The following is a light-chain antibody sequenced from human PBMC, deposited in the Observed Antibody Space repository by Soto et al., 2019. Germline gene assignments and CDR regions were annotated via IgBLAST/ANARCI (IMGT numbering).Light chain of an antibody. CDR3: QQYNNWPPTWT. Sequence: EIVMTQSPATLSVSPGERATLSCRASQSVSSNLAWYQQKPGQAPRLLIYGASTRATGIPARFSGSGSGTEFTLTISSLQSEDFAVYYCQQYNNWPPTWTFGQGTQV. J-gene: IGKJ1*01. V-gene: IGKV3-15*01. CDR1: QSVSSN. CDR2: GAS.